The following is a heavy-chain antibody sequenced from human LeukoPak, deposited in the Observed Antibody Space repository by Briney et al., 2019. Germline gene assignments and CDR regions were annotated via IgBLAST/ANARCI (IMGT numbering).Heavy chain of an antibody. D-gene: IGHD1-26*01. J-gene: IGHJ4*02. CDR2: TRNKANSYTT. CDR1: GFTFSDHY. Sequence: SGGSLRLSCAASGFTFSDHYMDWVRQAPGKGLEWVGRTRNKANSYTTEYAASVKGRFTISRDDSKNSLYLQMNSLKTEDTAVYYCARVYSGYFDYWGQGTLVTVSS. V-gene: IGHV3-72*01. CDR3: ARVYSGYFDY.